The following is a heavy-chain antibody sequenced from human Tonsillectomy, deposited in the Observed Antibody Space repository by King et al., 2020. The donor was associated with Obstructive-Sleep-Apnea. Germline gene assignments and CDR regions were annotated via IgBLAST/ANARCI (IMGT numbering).Heavy chain of an antibody. CDR1: GFTFSSYW. Sequence: VQLVESGGGLVQPGGSLRLSCAASGFTFSSYWMSWVRQAPGKGLEWVANIKQDGSEKYYVDSVKGRFTISRDNAKNSLYLQMNSLRAEDTAVYYCARDGPGSGSYEAPYYYYYGMDVWGQGTTVTVSS. D-gene: IGHD3-10*01. CDR2: IKQDGSEK. CDR3: ARDGPGSGSYEAPYYYYYGMDV. V-gene: IGHV3-7*01. J-gene: IGHJ6*02.